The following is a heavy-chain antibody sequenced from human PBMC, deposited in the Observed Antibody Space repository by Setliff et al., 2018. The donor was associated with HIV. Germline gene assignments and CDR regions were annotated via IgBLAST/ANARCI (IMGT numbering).Heavy chain of an antibody. Sequence: ASVKVSCKTSGYPFSIYGINWVRQAPGLGLEWMGWISGYSGKTVLPQKFQDRVTMTADTSTSTAYMEVRRLTSDDTAVYYCAREGVATADEEWRYFDQWGQGTLVTVSS. CDR3: AREGVATADEEWRYFDQ. D-gene: IGHD6-13*01. V-gene: IGHV1-18*01. CDR1: GYPFSIYG. CDR2: ISGYSGKT. J-gene: IGHJ4*02.